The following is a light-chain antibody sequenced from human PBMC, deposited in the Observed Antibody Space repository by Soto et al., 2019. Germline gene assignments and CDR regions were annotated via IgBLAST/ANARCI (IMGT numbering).Light chain of an antibody. CDR3: QQSYSSPPT. CDR1: QSISSD. V-gene: IGKV1-39*01. J-gene: IGKJ5*01. CDR2: AAS. Sequence: DLQMTQSPSSLSASVGDRVTITCRASQSISSDLNWYQQKPGKAPKLLKYAASSLQSGVPSRFSGSGSGTDFTLTISSLQPEDFATYYCQQSYSSPPTFVQGTRLEIK.